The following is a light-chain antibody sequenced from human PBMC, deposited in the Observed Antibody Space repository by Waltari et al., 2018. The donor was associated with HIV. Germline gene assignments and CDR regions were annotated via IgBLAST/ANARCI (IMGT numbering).Light chain of an antibody. CDR1: STNLGAGSD. V-gene: IGLV1-40*01. Sequence: QSVLTQPPSVSGAPGQRVTISCTGSSTNLGAGSDVHWSQQLPGTAPKLLIYANINRPSGVPDRFSGSKSGSSASLAITGLQAEDEAHYYCQSFDSSLTTSGVIFGGGTKLTVL. J-gene: IGLJ2*01. CDR2: ANI. CDR3: QSFDSSLTTSGVI.